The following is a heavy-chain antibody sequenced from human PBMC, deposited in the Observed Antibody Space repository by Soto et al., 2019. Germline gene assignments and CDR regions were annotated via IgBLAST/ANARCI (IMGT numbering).Heavy chain of an antibody. V-gene: IGHV1-46*01. J-gene: IGHJ3*02. CDR2: INPTGTMT. CDR1: GYTFITSYY. Sequence: QVQLVQSGAEVKKPGASVKLSCKASGYTFITSYYTHWVRQAPGQGLEWMGIINPTGTMTKYSERFQGRLTMTRDTSTSTDYMELSTLTSEDTAVYFCARDTGYDPDAFDIWGQGTMVTVSS. CDR3: ARDTGYDPDAFDI. D-gene: IGHD5-12*01.